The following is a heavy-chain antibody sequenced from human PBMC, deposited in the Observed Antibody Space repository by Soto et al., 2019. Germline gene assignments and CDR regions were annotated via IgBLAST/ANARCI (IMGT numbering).Heavy chain of an antibody. CDR3: ASGDSSGYYLKPHDY. Sequence: EGSLRLSCAASGFTFSSYWMSWVRQAPGKGLEWVANIKQDGSEKYDVDSVKGRFTISRDNAKNSLYLQMNSLRAEDTAVYYCASGDSSGYYLKPHDYWGQGTLVTVSS. CDR1: GFTFSSYW. D-gene: IGHD3-22*01. V-gene: IGHV3-7*05. CDR2: IKQDGSEK. J-gene: IGHJ4*02.